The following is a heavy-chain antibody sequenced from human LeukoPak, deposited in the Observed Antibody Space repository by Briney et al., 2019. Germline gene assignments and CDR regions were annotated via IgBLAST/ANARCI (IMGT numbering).Heavy chain of an antibody. CDR1: GCTFTSYA. V-gene: IGHV1-3*01. J-gene: IGHJ6*04. Sequence: ASVKVSCKASGCTFTSYAMHWVRQAPGQRLEWMGWINAGNGNTKYSQKFQGRVTITRDTSASTAYMELSSLRSEDTAVYYCARGRPYGDASGMDVWGKGTTVTVSS. D-gene: IGHD4-17*01. CDR2: INAGNGNT. CDR3: ARGRPYGDASGMDV.